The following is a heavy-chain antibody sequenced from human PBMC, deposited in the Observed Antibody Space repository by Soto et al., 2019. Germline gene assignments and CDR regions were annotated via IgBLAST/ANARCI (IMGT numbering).Heavy chain of an antibody. CDR1: GFIVSSNY. J-gene: IGHJ4*02. D-gene: IGHD6-13*01. Sequence: PEGSLRLSCVVSGFIVSSNYMSRVRQASGKELEWVSVLYSGGDTVYADSVKGRFIISRDNSKNTLYLQMSSLRVEDTAVYYCARGAGVASTGTGSFDYWGQGT. CDR3: ARGAGVASTGTGSFDY. CDR2: LYSGGDT. V-gene: IGHV3-66*01.